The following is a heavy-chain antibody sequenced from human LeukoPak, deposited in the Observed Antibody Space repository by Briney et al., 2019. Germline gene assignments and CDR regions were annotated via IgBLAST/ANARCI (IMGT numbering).Heavy chain of an antibody. J-gene: IGHJ5*02. CDR2: IYYSGST. V-gene: IGHV4-31*03. CDR3: ARDSQELAEAGISPSGFDP. CDR1: GGSISSGGYY. D-gene: IGHD6-13*01. Sequence: SETLSLTCTVSGGSISSGGYYWSWIRQHPGKGLEWIGYIYYSGSTYYNPSLKSRVTISVDTSKNQFSLKLSSVTAADTAVYYCARDSQELAEAGISPSGFDPWGQGTLVTVSS.